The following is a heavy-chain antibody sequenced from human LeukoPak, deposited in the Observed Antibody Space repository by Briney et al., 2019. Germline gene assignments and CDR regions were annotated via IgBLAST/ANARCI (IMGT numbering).Heavy chain of an antibody. CDR3: ARRDYDILTGYSANWFDP. CDR2: IYPGDSDT. CDR1: GYSFTSYW. V-gene: IGHV5-51*01. J-gene: IGHJ5*02. Sequence: GESLKISCKGSGYSFTSYWIGWLRQMPGKGLEWMGIIYPGDSDTRYSPSFQGQVTISADKSISTAYLQWSSLKASDTAMYYCARRDYDILTGYSANWFDPWGQGTLVTVSS. D-gene: IGHD3-9*01.